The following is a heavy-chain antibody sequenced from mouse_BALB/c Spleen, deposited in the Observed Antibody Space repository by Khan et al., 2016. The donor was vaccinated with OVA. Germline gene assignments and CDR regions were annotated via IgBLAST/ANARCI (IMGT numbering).Heavy chain of an antibody. CDR1: GYAFNNYM. D-gene: IGHD1-1*02. V-gene: IGHV1-54*01. Sequence: QVRLQQSGAELVRPGTSVKVSCKASGYAFNNYMIEWVKQRPGQGLEWIGVINPGSGGTNYNEKFKGKATLTADKSSNTAYMQISSLTSDDSAVYFCARGGYGSLAYWGQGTLVTVSA. CDR3: ARGGYGSLAY. J-gene: IGHJ3*01. CDR2: INPGSGGT.